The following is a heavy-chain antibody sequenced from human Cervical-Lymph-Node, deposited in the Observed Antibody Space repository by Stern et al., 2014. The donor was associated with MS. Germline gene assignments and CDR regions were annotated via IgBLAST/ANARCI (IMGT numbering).Heavy chain of an antibody. Sequence: SGPTLVKPTQTVTLTCTLSGFSVTTAGVGVGWIRQPPGKALEWLALIYWDDDKLYSPSLKNRLTITKDTSKNQVVLIMTDVDPVDTATYYCAHSRVKYCRGGTCYSSLFDYWGQGTLVTVSS. D-gene: IGHD2-15*01. CDR1: GFSVTTAGVG. V-gene: IGHV2-5*02. CDR3: AHSRVKYCRGGTCYSSLFDY. J-gene: IGHJ4*02. CDR2: IYWDDDK.